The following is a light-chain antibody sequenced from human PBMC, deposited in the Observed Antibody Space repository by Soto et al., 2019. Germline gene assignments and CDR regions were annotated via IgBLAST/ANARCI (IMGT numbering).Light chain of an antibody. CDR1: EHINNY. V-gene: IGKV1-33*01. Sequence: DIQMTQSPPSLSASVGDRVTITCQASEHINNYLNWYQQIPGKAPKLLIYDASNLAAGAPSRFSGSGSGTAFTFAISGLQPDDVATYYCQQYDSLPLTFGQGTRLEIK. CDR2: DAS. J-gene: IGKJ5*01. CDR3: QQYDSLPLT.